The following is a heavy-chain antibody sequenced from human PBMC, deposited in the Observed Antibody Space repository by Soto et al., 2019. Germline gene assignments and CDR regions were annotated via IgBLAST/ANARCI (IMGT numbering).Heavy chain of an antibody. D-gene: IGHD3-22*01. CDR2: IYYSGST. J-gene: IGHJ4*02. CDR3: ARDRRDSSGYYNY. Sequence: QLQLQESGPGLVKPSQTLSLTCTVSGGSISSGGYYWSWIRQHPGKGLAWIGYIYYSGSTYYNPSLKSRVTISVDTSKNQFSLKLSSVTAADTAVYYCARDRRDSSGYYNYWGQGTLVTVSS. V-gene: IGHV4-31*03. CDR1: GGSISSGGYY.